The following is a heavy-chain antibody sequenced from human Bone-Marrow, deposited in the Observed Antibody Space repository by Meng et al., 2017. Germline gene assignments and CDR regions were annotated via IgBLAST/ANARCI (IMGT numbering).Heavy chain of an antibody. CDR1: GGSISSYY. J-gene: IGHJ6*02. CDR2: IYYSGST. D-gene: IGHD2-15*01. V-gene: IGHV4-59*12. CDR3: ARTRVAASYYYYGMDV. Sequence: SETLSLTCTVSGGSISSYYWSWIRQPPGKGLEWIGYIYYSGSTNYNPSLKSRVTISIDTAKNQFPLKLSSVTTAATAVYYCARTRVAASYYYYGMDVWGQGTTVTVSS.